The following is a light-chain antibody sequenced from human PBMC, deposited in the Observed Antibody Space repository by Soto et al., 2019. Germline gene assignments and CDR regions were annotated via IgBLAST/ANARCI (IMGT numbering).Light chain of an antibody. CDR2: GAS. V-gene: IGKV3-20*01. CDR1: QSLSNNIY. CDR3: HNYGTSPPK. Sequence: EIVLTQAPFTLSLSPVGGANLSCRASQSLSNNIYLAWYQQKPGQAPRLLIYGASNRATGIPDRFSGSGSGTDFTLTISRLEPEDFAVFYCHNYGTSPPKFGQGTTVAIK. J-gene: IGKJ1*01.